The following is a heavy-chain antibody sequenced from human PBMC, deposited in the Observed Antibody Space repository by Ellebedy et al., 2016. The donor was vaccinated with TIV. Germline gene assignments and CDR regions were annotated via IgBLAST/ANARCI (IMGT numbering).Heavy chain of an antibody. D-gene: IGHD2-2*01. CDR3: ARVEPFYCSSTSCKNLGSDY. CDR1: GFTFNSYS. Sequence: GGSLGLSXAASGFTFNSYSMNWVRQAPGKGLEWVSSISSSSSYIYYADSVKGRFTISRDNAKNSLYLQMNSLRAEDTAVYYCARVEPFYCSSTSCKNLGSDYWGQGTLVTVSS. J-gene: IGHJ4*02. V-gene: IGHV3-21*01. CDR2: ISSSSSYI.